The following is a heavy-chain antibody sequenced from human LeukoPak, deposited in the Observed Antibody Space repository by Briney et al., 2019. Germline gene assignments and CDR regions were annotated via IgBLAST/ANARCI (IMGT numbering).Heavy chain of an antibody. J-gene: IGHJ5*02. Sequence: GASVKVSCKASGYTFTGYYMHWVRQAPGQGLEWMGWINPNSGGTNYAQKFQGRVTMTRDTSISTAYMELSRLRSDDTAVYYCARARPPINGSGSYNGWFDPWGQGTLVTVSS. D-gene: IGHD3-10*01. CDR3: ARARPPINGSGSYNGWFDP. V-gene: IGHV1-2*02. CDR2: INPNSGGT. CDR1: GYTFTGYY.